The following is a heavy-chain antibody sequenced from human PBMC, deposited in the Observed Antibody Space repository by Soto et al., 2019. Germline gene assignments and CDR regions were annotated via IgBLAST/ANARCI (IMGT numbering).Heavy chain of an antibody. CDR1: GGSISSGGYY. J-gene: IGHJ6*02. Sequence: SETLSLTCTVSGGSISSGGYYWSWIRQHPGKGLEWIGYIYYSGSTYYNPSLKSRVTISVDTSKNQFSLKLSSVTAADTAVYYCARDTLLWYGEKGRYGGMDVWGQGTTVTVSS. V-gene: IGHV4-31*03. CDR2: IYYSGST. CDR3: ARDTLLWYGEKGRYGGMDV. D-gene: IGHD3-10*01.